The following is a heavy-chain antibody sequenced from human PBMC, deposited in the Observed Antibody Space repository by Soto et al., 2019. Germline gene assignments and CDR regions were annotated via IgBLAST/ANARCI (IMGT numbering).Heavy chain of an antibody. Sequence: ESGGGLVKPGGSLRLSCAASGFTFSDYYMSWIRQAPGKGLEWVSYISSSSSYTNYADSVKGRFTISRDNAKNSLYLQMNSLRAADTAVYYCARVPSGYDAPYYYYYGMDVWGQGTTVTVSS. CDR1: GFTFSDYY. CDR2: ISSSSSYT. J-gene: IGHJ6*02. V-gene: IGHV3-11*06. D-gene: IGHD5-12*01. CDR3: ARVPSGYDAPYYYYYGMDV.